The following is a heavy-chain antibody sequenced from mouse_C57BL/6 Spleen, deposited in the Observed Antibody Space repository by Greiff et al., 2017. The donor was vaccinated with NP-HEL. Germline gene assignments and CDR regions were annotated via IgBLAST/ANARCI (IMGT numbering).Heavy chain of an antibody. CDR2: INPNNGGT. V-gene: IGHV1-18*01. Sequence: EVQLVESGPELVKPGASVKIPCKASGYTFTDYNMDWVKQSHGKSLEWIGDINPNNGGTIYNQKFKGKATLTVDKSSSTAYMELRSLTSEDTAVYYCARSPLYYDYDGFAYWGQGTLVTVSA. J-gene: IGHJ3*01. CDR3: ARSPLYYDYDGFAY. CDR1: GYTFTDYN. D-gene: IGHD2-4*01.